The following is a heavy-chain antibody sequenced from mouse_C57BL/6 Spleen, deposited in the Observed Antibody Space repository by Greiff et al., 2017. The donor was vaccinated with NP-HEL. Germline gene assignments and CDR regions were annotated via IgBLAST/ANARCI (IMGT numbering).Heavy chain of an antibody. D-gene: IGHD1-1*01. J-gene: IGHJ2*01. V-gene: IGHV1-55*01. CDR2: IYPGSGST. CDR3: ARGDYGSRKFDY. Sequence: VQLQQPGAELVKPGASVKMSCKASGYTFTSYWITWVKQRPGQGLEWIGDIYPGSGSTNYNEKFKSKATLTVDTSSSTAYMQLSSLTSEDSAVYYCARGDYGSRKFDYWGQGTTLTVSS. CDR1: GYTFTSYW.